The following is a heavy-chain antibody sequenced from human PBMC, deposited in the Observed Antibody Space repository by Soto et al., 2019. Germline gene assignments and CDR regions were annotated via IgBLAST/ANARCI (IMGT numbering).Heavy chain of an antibody. V-gene: IGHV4-39*01. CDR2: IYYSGST. CDR1: GGSISSSSYY. D-gene: IGHD6-6*01. J-gene: IGHJ6*03. CDR3: ARHSYSSSFSWSYYYYMDV. Sequence: SETLSLTCTVSGGSISSSSYYWGWIRQPPGKGLEWIGSIYYSGSTYYNPSLKSRVTISVDTSKNQFSLKLSSVTAADTAVYYCARHSYSSSFSWSYYYYMDVWGKGTTVTVSS.